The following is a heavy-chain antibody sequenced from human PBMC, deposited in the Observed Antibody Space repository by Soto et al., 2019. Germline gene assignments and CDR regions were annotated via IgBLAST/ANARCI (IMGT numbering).Heavy chain of an antibody. D-gene: IGHD3-10*01. CDR3: AREAYYGSGSYRYFDY. J-gene: IGHJ4*02. Sequence: SETLSLTCTVSGGSISSGGYYWSWIRQHPGKGLEWIGYIYYSGSTYYNPSLKSRVTISVDTSKNQFSLKLSSVTAADTAVYYCAREAYYGSGSYRYFDYWGQGTLVTVSS. V-gene: IGHV4-31*03. CDR1: GGSISSGGYY. CDR2: IYYSGST.